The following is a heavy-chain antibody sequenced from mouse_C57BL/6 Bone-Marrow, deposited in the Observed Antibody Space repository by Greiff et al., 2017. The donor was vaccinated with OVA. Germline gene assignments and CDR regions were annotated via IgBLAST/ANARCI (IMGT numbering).Heavy chain of an antibody. CDR1: GYTFTDYY. CDR2: IFPGSGST. Sequence: QVQLKESGPELVKPGASVKISCKASGYTFTDYYINWVKQRPGQGLEWIGWIFPGSGSTYYNEKFKGKATLTVDKSSHTAYMLLSSLTSEDSAVDCCARSGRWLLRGDAMDYWGQGTAVTVSS. D-gene: IGHD2-3*01. J-gene: IGHJ4*01. CDR3: ARSGRWLLRGDAMDY. V-gene: IGHV1-75*01.